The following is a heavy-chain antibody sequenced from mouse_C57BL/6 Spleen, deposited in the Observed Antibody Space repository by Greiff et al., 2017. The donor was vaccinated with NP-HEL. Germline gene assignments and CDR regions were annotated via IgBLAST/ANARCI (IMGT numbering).Heavy chain of an antibody. CDR1: GYTFTDHT. D-gene: IGHD1-1*01. J-gene: IGHJ4*01. Sequence: VQLQQSDAELVKLGASVKISCKVSGYTFTDHTIHWMKQRPEQGLEWIGYIYPRDGSTKYNEKFKGKATLTADKSSSTAYMQLNSLTSEDSAVYFCARGDYYGSSYWAMDYWGQGTSVTVSS. V-gene: IGHV1-78*01. CDR2: IYPRDGST. CDR3: ARGDYYGSSYWAMDY.